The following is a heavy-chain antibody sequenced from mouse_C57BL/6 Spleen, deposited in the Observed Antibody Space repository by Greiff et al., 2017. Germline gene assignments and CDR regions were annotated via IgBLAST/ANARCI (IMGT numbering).Heavy chain of an antibody. CDR2: IRLKSDNYAT. J-gene: IGHJ3*01. CDR1: GFTFSNYW. V-gene: IGHV6-3*01. CDR3: SPLVYDYWFAY. Sequence: EVKLMESGGGLVQPGGSMKLSCVASGFTFSNYWMNWVRQSPEKGLEWVAQIRLKSDNYATHYAESVKGRFTISRDDSKSSFYLPMNNLRAEDTGIYYCSPLVYDYWFAYWGQGTLVTVSA. D-gene: IGHD2-4*01.